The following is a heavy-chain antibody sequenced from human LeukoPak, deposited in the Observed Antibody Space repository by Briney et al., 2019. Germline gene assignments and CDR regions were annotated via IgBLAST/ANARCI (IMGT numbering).Heavy chain of an antibody. V-gene: IGHV3-23*01. CDR1: GFTFSSRW. CDR2: ISGSGGST. J-gene: IGHJ4*02. CDR3: AEDILGY. Sequence: PGGSLRLSCVASGFTFSSRWMHWVRQAPGKGLEWVSAISGSGGSTYYADSVKGRFTISRDNSKNTLYLQMNSLRAEDTAVYYCAEDILGYWGQGTLVTVSS.